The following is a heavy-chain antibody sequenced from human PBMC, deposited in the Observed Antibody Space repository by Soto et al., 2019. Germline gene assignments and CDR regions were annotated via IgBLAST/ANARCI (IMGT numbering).Heavy chain of an antibody. CDR1: GGSISSSNW. V-gene: IGHV4-4*02. CDR2: IYHSGST. J-gene: IGHJ6*02. Sequence: SETLSLTCAVSGGSISSSNWWSWVRQPPGKGLEWIGEIYHSGSTNYNPSLKSRVTISVDKSKNQFSLKLSSVTAADTAVYYCARVGVRQQLVEDYYYVMDVWGQGTTVTVSS. CDR3: ARVGVRQQLVEDYYYVMDV. D-gene: IGHD6-6*01.